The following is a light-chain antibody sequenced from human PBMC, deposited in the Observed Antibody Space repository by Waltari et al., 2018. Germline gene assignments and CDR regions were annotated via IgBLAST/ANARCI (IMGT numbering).Light chain of an antibody. Sequence: AIQMTQSPSSLSASVGDRVTITCRASQGIRSDLGWYQQKPGKAPKLLIYAASTLQSGVQSRFSGSGSGTDFTLTISSLQPEDFATYYCLQDDNYPRTFGQGTKVEIK. CDR2: AAS. CDR1: QGIRSD. V-gene: IGKV1-6*02. CDR3: LQDDNYPRT. J-gene: IGKJ1*01.